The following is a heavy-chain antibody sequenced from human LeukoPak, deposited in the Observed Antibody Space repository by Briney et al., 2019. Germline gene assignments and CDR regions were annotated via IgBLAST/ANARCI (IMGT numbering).Heavy chain of an antibody. D-gene: IGHD3-3*01. Sequence: GGSLRLSCVASGFSLGAYAMHWVRQARGKGLEWVSHINADGGRTYYADAVQGRFTISRDNSEDSLYLQMTGLRAEDSAVYYCATWAFYHDLDVWGRGTTVTVSS. V-gene: IGHV3-43*02. J-gene: IGHJ6*02. CDR1: GFSLGAYA. CDR3: ATWAFYHDLDV. CDR2: INADGGRT.